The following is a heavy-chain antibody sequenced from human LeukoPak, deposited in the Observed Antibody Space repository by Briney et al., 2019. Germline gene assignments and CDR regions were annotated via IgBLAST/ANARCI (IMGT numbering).Heavy chain of an antibody. CDR2: IKQDGSET. CDR1: GFTFSTYW. J-gene: IGHJ4*02. D-gene: IGHD6-13*01. V-gene: IGHV3-7*04. CDR3: ARGTPQYTSSWYNY. Sequence: GGSLRLSCAASGFTFSTYWMSWVRQAPGKGLECVANIKQDGSETYYVNSVKGRFTISRDNAKNSLFLQMNSLRAEDTAVYYCARGTPQYTSSWYNYWGQGTLVTVSS.